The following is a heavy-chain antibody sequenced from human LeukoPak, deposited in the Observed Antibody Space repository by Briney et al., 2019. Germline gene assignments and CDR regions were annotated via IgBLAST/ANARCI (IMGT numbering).Heavy chain of an antibody. V-gene: IGHV3-23*01. CDR1: GFTFSSYP. D-gene: IGHD3-16*01. Sequence: GGSLRLSCAASGFTFSSYPMSWGRQAPGERLEWVSAISGSGGSTYYADSVKGRFTISRDDSKNTLYLQMNSLRAEDTAVYYCAKWGYYYYGMDVWGKGTTVTVSS. J-gene: IGHJ6*04. CDR3: AKWGYYYYGMDV. CDR2: ISGSGGST.